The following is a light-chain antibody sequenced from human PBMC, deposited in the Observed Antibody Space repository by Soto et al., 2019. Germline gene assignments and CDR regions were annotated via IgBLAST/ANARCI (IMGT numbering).Light chain of an antibody. CDR2: GAS. V-gene: IGKV3-15*01. CDR1: QSVSSN. Sequence: EIVMTQSPATLSVSPGERATLSCRASQSVSSNLAWYQQKPGQAPRLLIYGASTRATGIPARFSGSGSGTEFTLTISSLQYEDFAVYYCQQYNNWPPRMYTFGQGTKLEIK. J-gene: IGKJ2*01. CDR3: QQYNNWPPRMYT.